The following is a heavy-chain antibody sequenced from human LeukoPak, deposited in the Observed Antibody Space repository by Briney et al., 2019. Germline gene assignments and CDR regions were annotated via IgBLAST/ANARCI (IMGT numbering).Heavy chain of an antibody. D-gene: IGHD3-3*01. CDR2: INPNSGGT. CDR3: ARVSVGFLEWLLHDKCDAFDI. Sequence: ASVKVSCKASGYTFTGYHMHWVRQAPGQGLEWMGRINPNSGGTNYAQKFQGRVTMTRDTSISTAYMELSRLRSDDTAVYYCARVSVGFLEWLLHDKCDAFDIWGQGTMVTVPS. J-gene: IGHJ3*02. CDR1: GYTFTGYH. V-gene: IGHV1-2*06.